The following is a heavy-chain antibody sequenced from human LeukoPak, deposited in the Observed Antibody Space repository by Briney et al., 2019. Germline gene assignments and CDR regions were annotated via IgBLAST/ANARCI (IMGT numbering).Heavy chain of an antibody. V-gene: IGHV4-59*08. D-gene: IGHD2-15*01. CDR1: GGSISSYY. Sequence: SEPLSLTCTVSGGSISSYYWSWIRHPPGKGLECIGYIYYSGSTNYNPYLKSRVTISVDTSKTQFSLKLSSVTAADTAVYYCARRYCSGGTCYGYYWGQGTLVTVSS. CDR2: IYYSGST. J-gene: IGHJ4*02. CDR3: ARRYCSGGTCYGYY.